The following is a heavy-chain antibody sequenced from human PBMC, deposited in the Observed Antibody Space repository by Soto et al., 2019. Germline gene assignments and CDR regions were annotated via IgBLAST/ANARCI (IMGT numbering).Heavy chain of an antibody. Sequence: QVQLVESGGGVVQPGRSLRLSCAASGFTFSSYGMHWVRQAPGKGLEWVAVISYDGSNKYYADSVKGRFTISRDNSKNTLYLQMNSLRAEDTAVYYCAKAMIAARRRWGNYFDYWGQGTLVTVSS. V-gene: IGHV3-30*18. CDR1: GFTFSSYG. CDR3: AKAMIAARRRWGNYFDY. D-gene: IGHD6-6*01. J-gene: IGHJ4*02. CDR2: ISYDGSNK.